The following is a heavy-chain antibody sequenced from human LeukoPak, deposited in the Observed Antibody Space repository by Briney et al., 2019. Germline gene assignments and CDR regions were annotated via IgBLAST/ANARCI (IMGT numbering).Heavy chain of an antibody. J-gene: IGHJ4*02. CDR1: GGSISSSSYY. V-gene: IGHV4-39*01. Sequence: PSETLSLTCTVSGGSISSSSYYWGWIRQPPGKGLEWIGSIYYSGSTYYNLSLKSRVTISVDTSKNQFSLKLSSVTAADTAVYYCARHGVRFPQWLPESPFDYWGQGTLVTVSS. D-gene: IGHD5-12*01. CDR3: ARHGVRFPQWLPESPFDY. CDR2: IYYSGST.